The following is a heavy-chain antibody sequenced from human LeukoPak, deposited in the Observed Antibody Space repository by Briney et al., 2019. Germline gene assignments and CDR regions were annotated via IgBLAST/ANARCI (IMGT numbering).Heavy chain of an antibody. D-gene: IGHD6-13*01. Sequence: ASVKVSCKASGGTFSSYAISWVRQAPGQGLEWMGGIIPIFGTANYAQKFQGRVTITADESTSTAYMELSSLRSEDTAVYYCARPIAAAGTNWFDPWGQGTLVTVSS. J-gene: IGHJ5*02. CDR1: GGTFSSYA. V-gene: IGHV1-69*13. CDR2: IIPIFGTA. CDR3: ARPIAAAGTNWFDP.